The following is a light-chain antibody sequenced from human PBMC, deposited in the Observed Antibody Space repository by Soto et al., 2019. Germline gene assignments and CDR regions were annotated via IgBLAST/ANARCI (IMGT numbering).Light chain of an antibody. Sequence: DIQMTQSPSSVSASVGDRVTITCRASQDILSWLAWYQQKPGEAPRLLIYASSNLQSGVPARFSGSGSGTDFTLTISSLQPEDFATYYCQQANSFPSTFGPGTRVDIK. CDR3: QQANSFPST. CDR1: QDILSW. V-gene: IGKV1-12*01. J-gene: IGKJ3*01. CDR2: ASS.